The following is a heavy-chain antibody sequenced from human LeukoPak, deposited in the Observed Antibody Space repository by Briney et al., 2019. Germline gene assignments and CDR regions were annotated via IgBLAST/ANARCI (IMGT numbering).Heavy chain of an antibody. CDR3: ARISSFGAFDT. CDR1: GGSISNVNYH. CDR2: VYSSGNT. V-gene: IGHV4-61*02. Sequence: PSETLSLTCSGAGGSISNVNYHRSWIRQPAGKGLEWIGRVYSSGNTNYNPSVKSRVTISVDTSKNQFFLKLSSVTGADTAVYYCARISSFGAFDTWGQGTMVTVSS. J-gene: IGHJ3*02. D-gene: IGHD3-16*02.